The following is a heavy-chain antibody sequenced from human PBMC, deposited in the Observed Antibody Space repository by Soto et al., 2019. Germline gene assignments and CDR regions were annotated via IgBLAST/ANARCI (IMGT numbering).Heavy chain of an antibody. CDR2: INPTDSET. CDR3: ASPTMTSTSFYYAMDV. J-gene: IGHJ6*02. Sequence: GESLKISCKTSGHRFTTYWISWVRQMPGKGLEYMGKINPTDSETNYSPSFEGHVTFSVDRSTSTAYVRWNSLRASDTAMYYCASPTMTSTSFYYAMDVWGQGTTVTVSS. V-gene: IGHV5-10-1*01. D-gene: IGHD4-17*01. CDR1: GHRFTTYW.